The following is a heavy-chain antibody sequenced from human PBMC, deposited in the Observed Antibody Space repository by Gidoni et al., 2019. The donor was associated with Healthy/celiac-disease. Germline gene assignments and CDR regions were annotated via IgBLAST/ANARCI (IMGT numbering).Heavy chain of an antibody. CDR3: ARGGVRFLEWLPPSEYGMDV. Sequence: QVQLVQSAAEVKKPGASVKVSCKASGYTFTSYDIHWVRQATGQGLEWMGWMNPSSGSTGYEQKFQGRVTMNRNTSISIAYMELSSLRSEDTAVYYCARGGVRFLEWLPPSEYGMDVWGQGTTVTVSS. J-gene: IGHJ6*02. CDR1: GYTFTSYD. V-gene: IGHV1-8*01. D-gene: IGHD3-3*01. CDR2: MNPSSGST.